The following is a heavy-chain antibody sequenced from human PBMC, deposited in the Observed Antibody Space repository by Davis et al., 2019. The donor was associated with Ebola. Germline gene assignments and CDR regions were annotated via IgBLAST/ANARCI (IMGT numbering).Heavy chain of an antibody. D-gene: IGHD6-19*01. J-gene: IGHJ3*02. CDR2: ISGDSLYT. CDR1: GFTFTDYY. Sequence: AGSLRLSCAASGFTFTDYYMGWIRQAPGKGLEWVSYISGDSLYTNYADPVRGRLTISRDDAKNSLYLQMNSLRAEDTDIYYCVRVSRNIATGWSRFDAFDIWGQGTLVTVS. CDR3: VRVSRNIATGWSRFDAFDI. V-gene: IGHV3-11*06.